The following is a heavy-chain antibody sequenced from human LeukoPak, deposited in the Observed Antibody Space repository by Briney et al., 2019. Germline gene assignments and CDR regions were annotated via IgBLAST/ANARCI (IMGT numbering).Heavy chain of an antibody. CDR3: AREGVLPAARHNYFDY. CDR2: INHSGST. V-gene: IGHV4-34*01. Sequence: PSETLSLTCAVYGGSFSGYYWSWIRQPPGKGLEWIGEINHSGSTNYNPSLKSRVTISVDTSKNQFSLKLSSVTAADTAVYYCAREGVLPAARHNYFDYWGQGTLVTVSS. J-gene: IGHJ4*02. CDR1: GGSFSGYY. D-gene: IGHD2-2*01.